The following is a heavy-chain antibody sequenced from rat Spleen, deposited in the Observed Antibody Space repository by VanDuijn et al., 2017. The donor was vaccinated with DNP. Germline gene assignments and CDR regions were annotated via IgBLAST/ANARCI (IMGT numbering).Heavy chain of an antibody. Sequence: QVQLEESGPGLLQPSQTLSLTCTVSGFSLTKYGVSWVRQPPGKGLEWMGIIWNTGGTRYNSALKSRLTIIKETSKGQVFLKMNSLQTEDTATYYCTRDAYSGYSYAIDAWGQGTSVTVSS. CDR3: TRDAYSGYSYAIDA. CDR1: GFSLTKYG. D-gene: IGHD1-6*01. J-gene: IGHJ4*01. CDR2: IWNTGGT. V-gene: IGHV2-41*01.